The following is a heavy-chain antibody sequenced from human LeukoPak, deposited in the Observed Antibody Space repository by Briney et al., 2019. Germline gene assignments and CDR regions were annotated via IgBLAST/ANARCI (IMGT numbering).Heavy chain of an antibody. CDR1: GGSISSSSYY. Sequence: PSETLSLTCTVSGGSISSSSYYWGWIRQPPGKGLEWIGSIYYSGSTYYNPSLKSRVTISVDTSKNQFSLKLSSVTAADTAVYYCARARYSYGYRWFDPWGQGTLVTVSS. J-gene: IGHJ5*02. CDR3: ARARYSYGYRWFDP. CDR2: IYYSGST. V-gene: IGHV4-39*07. D-gene: IGHD5-18*01.